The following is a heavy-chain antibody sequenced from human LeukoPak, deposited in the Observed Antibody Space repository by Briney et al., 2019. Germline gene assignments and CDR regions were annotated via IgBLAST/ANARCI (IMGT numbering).Heavy chain of an antibody. Sequence: ASVKVSCKASGYTFTGYYMHWLRQAPGQGLEWMGWINPESGDTKSAQKFQGRVTMTRDTSINTAYLDLSSLRSDDTAVYYCARDGDYGTGSYYRGCIDSWGQGTPVTVSP. V-gene: IGHV1-2*02. D-gene: IGHD3-10*01. CDR1: GYTFTGYY. J-gene: IGHJ4*02. CDR2: INPESGDT. CDR3: ARDGDYGTGSYYRGCIDS.